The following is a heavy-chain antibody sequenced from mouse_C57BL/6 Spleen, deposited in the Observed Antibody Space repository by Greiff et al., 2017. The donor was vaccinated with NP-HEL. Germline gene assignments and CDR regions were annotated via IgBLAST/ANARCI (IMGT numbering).Heavy chain of an antibody. V-gene: IGHV1-82*01. CDR2: IYPGDGDT. CDR1: GYAFSSSW. CDR3: ARDDYDHYFDD. D-gene: IGHD2-4*01. Sequence: QVQLQQSGPELVKPGASVKISCKASGYAFSSSWMNWVKQRPGKGLEWIGRIYPGDGDTNYNGKFKGKATLTAYKSSSTAYMQLSSLTSEDSAVYCCARDDYDHYFDDWGQGTTLTVSS. J-gene: IGHJ2*01.